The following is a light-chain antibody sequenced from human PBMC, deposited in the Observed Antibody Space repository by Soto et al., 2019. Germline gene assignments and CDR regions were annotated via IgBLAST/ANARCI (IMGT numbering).Light chain of an antibody. Sequence: EIVLTQSPATLSLSPGERATLSCRASQSISYNLAWYQQKPGQAPRLLISDASNRATGVPARFSGSGSGTDFTLSISSLEPEDFAVYYCQQRGDWPLYTFGQGSRLEIK. CDR3: QQRGDWPLYT. J-gene: IGKJ2*01. CDR1: QSISYN. CDR2: DAS. V-gene: IGKV3-11*01.